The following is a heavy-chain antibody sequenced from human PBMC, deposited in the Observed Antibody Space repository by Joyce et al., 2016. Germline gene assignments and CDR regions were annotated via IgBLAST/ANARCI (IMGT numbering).Heavy chain of an antibody. D-gene: IGHD2-15*01. CDR2: ISSDGGTK. CDR1: GFTFSSYS. J-gene: IGHJ6*02. V-gene: IGHV3-30-3*01. CDR3: ARPYGTAGRCYLYLYGMDV. Sequence: QVQLVESGGGVVQPGRSLRLSCAASGFTFSSYSIHWVRQAPGKGLEWVAVISSDGGTKYYTASGKGRFTISRDKSKDTLYLQMNSLTVEDTAVYYCARPYGTAGRCYLYLYGMDVWGQGTAVTVSS.